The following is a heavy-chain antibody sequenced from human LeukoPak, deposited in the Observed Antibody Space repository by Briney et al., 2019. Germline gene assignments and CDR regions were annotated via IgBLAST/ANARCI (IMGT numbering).Heavy chain of an antibody. Sequence: SETLSLTCTVSGGSISSYYWSWIRQPPGKGLEWIGYIYYSGCTNYNPSLKSRVTISVDTSKNQFSLKLSSVTAADTAVYYCARSYDSSGYPGDYWGQGTLVTVSS. J-gene: IGHJ4*02. CDR2: IYYSGCT. D-gene: IGHD3-22*01. CDR1: GGSISSYY. CDR3: ARSYDSSGYPGDY. V-gene: IGHV4-59*08.